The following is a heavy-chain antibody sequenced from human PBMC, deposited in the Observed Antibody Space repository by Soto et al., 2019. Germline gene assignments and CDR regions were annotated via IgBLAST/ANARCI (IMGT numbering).Heavy chain of an antibody. J-gene: IGHJ4*02. Sequence: QVQLQESGPGLVKPSETLSLTCTVSGVSISSHYWSWIRQPPGKGLEWIGYSNTGGNTIYNPSLKSRITISVDPSNHHFSLKLTSVTAADTAVYYCARAGPYNNCQRAIDYWGQGTLVTVSS. V-gene: IGHV4-4*08. CDR1: GVSISSHY. CDR2: SNTGGNT. CDR3: ARAGPYNNCQRAIDY. D-gene: IGHD1-20*01.